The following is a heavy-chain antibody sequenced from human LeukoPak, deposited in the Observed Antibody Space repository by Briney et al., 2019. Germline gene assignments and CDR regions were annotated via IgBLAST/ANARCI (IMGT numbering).Heavy chain of an antibody. CDR2: IIPIFGTA. Sequence: SVEVSCKASGGTFSSYAISWVRQAPGQGLEWMGGIIPIFGTANYAQKFQGRVTITTDESTSTAYMELSSLRSEDTAVYYCARDIGRTSPDAFDIWGQGTMVTVSS. D-gene: IGHD1/OR15-1a*01. CDR1: GGTFSSYA. V-gene: IGHV1-69*05. CDR3: ARDIGRTSPDAFDI. J-gene: IGHJ3*02.